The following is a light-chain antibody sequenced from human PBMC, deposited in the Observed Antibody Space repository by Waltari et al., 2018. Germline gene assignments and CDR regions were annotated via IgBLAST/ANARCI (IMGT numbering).Light chain of an antibody. CDR2: EDT. J-gene: IGLJ1*01. V-gene: IGLV3-10*01. Sequence: SYELTQPPSVSVSPGQTARIPCPGYALPHKSAYWYQQRSGQAPVLVIHEDTKRPSGIPERFSGSISGTLATLTISGAQVDDEADYYCYSTDSSAYVFGTGTKVTVL. CDR3: YSTDSSAYV. CDR1: ALPHKS.